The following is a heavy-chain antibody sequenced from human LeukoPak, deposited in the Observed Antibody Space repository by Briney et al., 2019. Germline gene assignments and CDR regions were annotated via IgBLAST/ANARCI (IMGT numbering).Heavy chain of an antibody. J-gene: IGHJ3*02. CDR3: ARDSSDHPNAFDI. D-gene: IGHD6-19*01. CDR1: GYTFTGYY. Sequence: ASVTVSCKTSGYTFTGYYMHCVRQAPGQGLEGMGGINTNSGDTNYAHNFQGRVTLTRDTSISTAYMELSRLRSDDTAVYFCARDSSDHPNAFDIWAQGTMATVSS. V-gene: IGHV1-2*02. CDR2: INTNSGDT.